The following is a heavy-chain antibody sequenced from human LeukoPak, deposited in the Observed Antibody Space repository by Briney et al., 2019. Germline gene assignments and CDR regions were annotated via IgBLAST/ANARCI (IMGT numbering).Heavy chain of an antibody. CDR1: GGSISSSSYY. D-gene: IGHD3-10*01. Sequence: PSGTLSLTCTVSGGSISSSSYYWGWIRQPPGKGLEWIGSIYYSGSTYYNPSLKSRVTISVDTSKNQFSLKLSSVTAADTAVYYCARVRGIITMVRGGEGYVDYWGQGTLVTVSS. J-gene: IGHJ4*02. CDR3: ARVRGIITMVRGGEGYVDY. V-gene: IGHV4-39*07. CDR2: IYYSGST.